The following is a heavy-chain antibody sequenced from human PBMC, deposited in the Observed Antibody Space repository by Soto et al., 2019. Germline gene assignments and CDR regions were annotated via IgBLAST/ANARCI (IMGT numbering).Heavy chain of an antibody. CDR2: ISYDGSNK. CDR3: AKQVGVVVAATGGMDV. Sequence: QVQLVESGGGVVQPGRSLRLSCAASGFTFSSYGMYWVRQAPGKGLEWVAVISYDGSNKYYADSVKGRFTISRDNSKNTLYLQMNSLRAEDTAVYYCAKQVGVVVAATGGMDVWGQGTTVTVSS. D-gene: IGHD2-15*01. CDR1: GFTFSSYG. V-gene: IGHV3-30*18. J-gene: IGHJ6*02.